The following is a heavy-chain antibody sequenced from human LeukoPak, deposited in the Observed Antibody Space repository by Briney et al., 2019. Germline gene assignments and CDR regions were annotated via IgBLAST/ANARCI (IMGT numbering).Heavy chain of an antibody. J-gene: IGHJ4*02. V-gene: IGHV1-18*01. CDR3: ARQAPHSSGWYYFDY. CDR2: ISGYNGNT. CDR1: AYTFTSYA. D-gene: IGHD3-22*01. Sequence: GASVKVSCKASAYTFTSYAISWVRRAPGQGLEWMGWISGYNGNTNYVQKLQGRVTMTTDTSTSTAYMELRSLRSDDTAVYYCARQAPHSSGWYYFDYWGQGTLVTVSS.